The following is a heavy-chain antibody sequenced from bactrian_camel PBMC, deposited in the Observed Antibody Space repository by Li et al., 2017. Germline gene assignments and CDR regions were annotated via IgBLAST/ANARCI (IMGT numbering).Heavy chain of an antibody. V-gene: IGHV3S53*01. CDR2: MLLNSGAT. J-gene: IGHJ4*01. CDR1: GHISSSCG. Sequence: HVQLVESGGGSVQAGGSLSLSCAVSGHISSSCGMGWYRRRPGTEREGVAIMLLNSGATTYADSVKGRFTISQHDYNNTAYLHMNSLKSEDTALYYCAMQVRGGSWFDYWGQGTQVTVS. D-gene: IGHD2*01. CDR3: AMQVRGGSWFDY.